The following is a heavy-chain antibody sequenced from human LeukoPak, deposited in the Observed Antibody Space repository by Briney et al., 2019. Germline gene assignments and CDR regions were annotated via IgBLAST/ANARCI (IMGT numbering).Heavy chain of an antibody. V-gene: IGHV3-66*01. CDR3: ARAPHRVCSSTSCPYYYYYYMDV. D-gene: IGHD2-2*01. Sequence: GSLRLSCAVSGFIVSTKYMSWVRQARGKGLEWVSVIYSGGSTYYADSVKGRFTISRDNAKNSLNLQMNSLSAEDTAVYYCARAPHRVCSSTSCPYYYYYYMDVWGKGTTVTVSS. CDR2: IYSGGST. J-gene: IGHJ6*03. CDR1: GFIVSTKY.